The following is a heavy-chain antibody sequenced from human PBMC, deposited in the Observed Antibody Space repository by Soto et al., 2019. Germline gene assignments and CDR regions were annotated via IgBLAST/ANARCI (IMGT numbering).Heavy chain of an antibody. J-gene: IGHJ1*01. V-gene: IGHV3-9*01. D-gene: IGHD6-13*01. Sequence: GGSLRLSCAASGFAFDDYAMHWVRQVPGKGLEWVSGINWNSGSIGYGDSVKGRFAISRDNAKNSLHLQMNSLSAEDTAFYYCVKDESINWYSGHFRHWGQGTLVTVSS. CDR1: GFAFDDYA. CDR3: VKDESINWYSGHFRH. CDR2: INWNSGSI.